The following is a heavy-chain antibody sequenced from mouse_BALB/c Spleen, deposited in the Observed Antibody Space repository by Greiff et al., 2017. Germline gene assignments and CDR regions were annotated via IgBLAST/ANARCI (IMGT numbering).Heavy chain of an antibody. V-gene: IGHV10-1*02. CDR1: GFTFNTYA. J-gene: IGHJ2*01. Sequence: EVQVVESGGGLVQPKGSLKLSCAASGFTFNTYAMNWVRQAPGKGLEWVARIRSKSNNYATYYADSVKDRFTISRDDSQSMLYLQMNNLKTEDTAMYYCVRHGAGTDWGQGTTLTVSS. CDR3: VRHGAGTD. D-gene: IGHD4-1*01. CDR2: IRSKSNNYAT.